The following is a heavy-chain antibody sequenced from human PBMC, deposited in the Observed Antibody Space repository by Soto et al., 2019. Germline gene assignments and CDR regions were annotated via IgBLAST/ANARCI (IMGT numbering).Heavy chain of an antibody. J-gene: IGHJ4*02. CDR1: GYTFTSFS. CDR3: YRDDFFLGGHY. D-gene: IGHD3-16*01. CDR2: INAGNGNT. V-gene: IGHV1-3*05. Sequence: QVQLVQSGAEEKKPGASVKVSCKASGYTFTSFSMHWVRQAPGQRLEWMGWINAGNGNTKYSQKFQGRVTITRDTSGRTVYKELSSLRSEDTAVYYRYRDDFFLGGHYWGQGTLVTVSS.